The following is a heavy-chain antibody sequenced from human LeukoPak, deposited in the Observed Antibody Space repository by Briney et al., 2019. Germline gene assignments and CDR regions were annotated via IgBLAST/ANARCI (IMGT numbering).Heavy chain of an antibody. CDR3: ARSKGDYGSGSLGY. CDR2: VHSSGST. D-gene: IGHD3-10*01. V-gene: IGHV4-61*02. Sequence: SQTLSLTCTVSGGPISSGNYYWNWIRQPAGKGLEWIGRVHSSGSTNHNPSLKSLVTISRDTSKNQFSVIVSSVSAADTAMYFCARSKGDYGSGSLGYWGQGILVTVSS. CDR1: GGPISSGNYY. J-gene: IGHJ4*02.